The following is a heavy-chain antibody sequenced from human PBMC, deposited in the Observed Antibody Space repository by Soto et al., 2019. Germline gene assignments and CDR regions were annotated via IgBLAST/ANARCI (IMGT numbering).Heavy chain of an antibody. CDR3: ATQKVGGIAAAGTGDWFDP. CDR1: GGSISSYY. CDR2: IYYSGST. J-gene: IGHJ5*02. Sequence: PSETLSLTCTVSGGSISSYYWSWIRQPPGKGLEWIGYIYYSGSTNYNPSLKSRVTISVDTSKNQFSLKLSSVTAADTAVYYCATQKVGGIAAAGTGDWFDPWGQGTLVIVSS. D-gene: IGHD6-13*01. V-gene: IGHV4-59*01.